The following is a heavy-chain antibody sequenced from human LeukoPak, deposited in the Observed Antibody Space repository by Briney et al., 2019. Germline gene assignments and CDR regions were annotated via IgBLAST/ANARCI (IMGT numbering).Heavy chain of an antibody. CDR3: ARDAVGSGGDCYFDY. CDR1: GYIFTSYY. V-gene: IGHV1-46*01. CDR2: INPSGGST. Sequence: ASVKVSCKASGYIFTSYYMNWVRHAPGQGLGWMGIINPSGGSTRYAQKFQGRVTMTRDTSTSTVYMELSSLISEDTAAYHCARDAVGSGGDCYFDYWGQGTLVTVSS. J-gene: IGHJ4*02. D-gene: IGHD2-21*02.